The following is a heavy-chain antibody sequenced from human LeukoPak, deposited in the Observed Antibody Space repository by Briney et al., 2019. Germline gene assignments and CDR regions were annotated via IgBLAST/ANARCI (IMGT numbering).Heavy chain of an antibody. CDR3: TTDKFYDSSGYFSPY. J-gene: IGHJ4*02. CDR1: GFSFSNAW. Sequence: PGGSLRLSCAASGFSFSNAWMSWVRQAPGKGLEWVGRIKSKTDGGTTDYIVPVKGRFTISRDDSKNTLHLQINSLKTEDTAVYYCTTDKFYDSSGYFSPYWGQGTLVTVSS. D-gene: IGHD3-22*01. V-gene: IGHV3-15*01. CDR2: IKSKTDGGTT.